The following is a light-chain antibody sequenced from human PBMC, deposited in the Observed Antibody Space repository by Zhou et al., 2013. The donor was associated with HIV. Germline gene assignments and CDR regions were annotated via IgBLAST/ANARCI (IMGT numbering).Light chain of an antibody. CDR3: QKYDSAPLT. J-gene: IGKJ4*01. CDR2: TAS. V-gene: IGKV1-8*01. Sequence: AIRMTQSPSSFSASTGDRVTITCRASQDINNYLAWYQQKPGKAPKLLIYTASTLQSGVPSRFSGSGSGTDFTLTISSLQPEDVATYYCQKYDSAPLTFGGGTKVEIK. CDR1: QDINNY.